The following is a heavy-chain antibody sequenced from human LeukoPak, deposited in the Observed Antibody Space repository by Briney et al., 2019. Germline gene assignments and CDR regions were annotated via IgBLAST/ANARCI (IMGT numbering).Heavy chain of an antibody. Sequence: SETLSLTCTVSGGSISSYYWSWIRQPPGKGLEWIGYIYYSASTNYNPSLKSRVTISVDTSKNQFSLKLSSVTAADTAVYYCARALGLGGSSWYIGDGGFDPWGQGTLVTVSS. CDR1: GGSISSYY. CDR3: ARALGLGGSSWYIGDGGFDP. J-gene: IGHJ5*02. CDR2: IYYSAST. D-gene: IGHD6-13*01. V-gene: IGHV4-59*01.